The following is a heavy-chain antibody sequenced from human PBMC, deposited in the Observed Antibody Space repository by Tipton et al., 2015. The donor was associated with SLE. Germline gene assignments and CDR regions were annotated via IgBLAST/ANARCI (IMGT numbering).Heavy chain of an antibody. V-gene: IGHV4-39*07. CDR2: IYYMGST. Sequence: TLSLTCSVSGGSIASSNYYWGRLRPPPGEGLQYIGSIYYMGSTNYNPSLKSRVTISGDTSKNQFSLKLNSVTAADTAVYYCARDQSSSSWYRHAFDIWGQGTMVTVSS. D-gene: IGHD6-13*01. CDR1: GGSIASSNYY. CDR3: ARDQSSSSWYRHAFDI. J-gene: IGHJ3*02.